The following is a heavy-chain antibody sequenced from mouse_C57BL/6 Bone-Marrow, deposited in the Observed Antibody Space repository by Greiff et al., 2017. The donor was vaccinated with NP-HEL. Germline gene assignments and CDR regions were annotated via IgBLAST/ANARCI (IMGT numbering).Heavy chain of an antibody. V-gene: IGHV1-50*01. CDR3: ASNYGSSYVVDY. CDR2: IDPSDSYT. D-gene: IGHD1-1*01. CDR1: GYTFTSYW. J-gene: IGHJ2*01. Sequence: QVQLQQPGAELVKPGASVKLSCKASGYTFTSYWMQWVKQRPGQGLEWIGEIDPSDSYTNYNQKFKGKATLTVDTSSSTAYMQLSSLTSEDSAVYYCASNYGSSYVVDYWGQGTTLTVSS.